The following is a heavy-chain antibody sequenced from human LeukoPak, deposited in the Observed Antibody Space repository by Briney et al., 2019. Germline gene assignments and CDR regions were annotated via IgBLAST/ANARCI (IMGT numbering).Heavy chain of an antibody. CDR1: GGSISSGGYY. Sequence: SETLSLTCTVSGGSISSGGYYWSWIRQRPEKGLEWIGFIYYSGSTYYNPSLKSRVTISVDTSKNQFSLKLSSVTAADTAVYYCARASGSAGWFDPWGQGTLVTVSS. V-gene: IGHV4-31*03. D-gene: IGHD5-12*01. CDR2: IYYSGST. J-gene: IGHJ5*02. CDR3: ARASGSAGWFDP.